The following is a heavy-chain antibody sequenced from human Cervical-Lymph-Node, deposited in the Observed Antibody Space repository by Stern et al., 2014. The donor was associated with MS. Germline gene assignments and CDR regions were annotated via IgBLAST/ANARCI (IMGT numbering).Heavy chain of an antibody. CDR3: ARQTTAWASDV. D-gene: IGHD1-14*01. CDR2: IYPGDSET. J-gene: IGHJ4*02. CDR1: GYKFSIYW. V-gene: IGHV5-51*01. Sequence: VQLVQSGAELIRPGESLKISCKGSGYKFSIYWIDWVRQMPGKGLEWMGFIYPGDSETRYSPSFQGQVTMSADKSTSTAYLQWSSLNASDTAMYFCARQTTAWASDVWGQGTLVTVSS.